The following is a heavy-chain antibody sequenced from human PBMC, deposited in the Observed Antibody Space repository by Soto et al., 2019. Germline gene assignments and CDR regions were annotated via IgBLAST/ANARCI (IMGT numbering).Heavy chain of an antibody. V-gene: IGHV3-23*01. J-gene: IGHJ2*01. D-gene: IGHD3-3*01. CDR2: ISGSGGST. CDR1: GFTFSSYA. CDR3: AKDDDFWSGYYKHNWYFDL. Sequence: EVQLLESGGGLVQPGGSLRLSCAASGFTFSSYAMSWVRQAPGKGLEWVSAISGSGGSTYYADSVKGRFTISRDNSKNTLYLQMNSLRAEDTAVYYCAKDDDFWSGYYKHNWYFDLWGRGTLVTVSS.